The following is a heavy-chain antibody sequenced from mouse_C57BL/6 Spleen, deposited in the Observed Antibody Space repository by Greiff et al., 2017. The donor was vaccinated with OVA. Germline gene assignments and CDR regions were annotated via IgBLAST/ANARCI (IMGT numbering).Heavy chain of an antibody. J-gene: IGHJ3*01. Sequence: QVQLQQPGAELVRPGSSVKLSCKASGYTFTSYWMDWVKQRPGQGLEWIGNIYPSDSETHYNQKFKDKATLTVDTSSSTAYMQLSSLTSEDSAVYYCASRGYSNYLAYWGQGTLVTVSA. CDR3: ASRGYSNYLAY. CDR2: IYPSDSET. V-gene: IGHV1-61*01. D-gene: IGHD2-5*01. CDR1: GYTFTSYW.